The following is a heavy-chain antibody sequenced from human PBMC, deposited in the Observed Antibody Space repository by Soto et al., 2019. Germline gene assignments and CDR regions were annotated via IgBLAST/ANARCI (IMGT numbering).Heavy chain of an antibody. CDR3: ARWSYLDY. D-gene: IGHD2-15*01. CDR1: GFSFSSYA. J-gene: IGHJ4*02. CDR2: ISGSDGKT. V-gene: IGHV3-23*01. Sequence: EVQLLESGGGLVQPGGSLRLSCAASGFSFSSYAMSWVRQAPGKGLEWVSTISGSDGKTFYADSVKGPFSISRDTSDNMLYLLMNSLRDDDAAVYYCARWSYLDYWGQGARVTVSS.